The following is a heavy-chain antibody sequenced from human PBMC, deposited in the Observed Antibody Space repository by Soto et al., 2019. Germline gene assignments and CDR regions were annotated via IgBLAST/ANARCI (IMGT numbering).Heavy chain of an antibody. CDR1: GFTFSDSW. V-gene: IGHV3-7*01. Sequence: EVQLVESGGGLVQPGGSLRLSCTASGFTFSDSWMTWVRQAPGKGLEWVARIKPDESEKKYADSVKGLFSISRDNAKNSMYLQMDSLRGEDTAVYYCVRGGSNYASWGQGTLVTVSS. D-gene: IGHD4-4*01. J-gene: IGHJ5*02. CDR2: IKPDESEK. CDR3: VRGGSNYAS.